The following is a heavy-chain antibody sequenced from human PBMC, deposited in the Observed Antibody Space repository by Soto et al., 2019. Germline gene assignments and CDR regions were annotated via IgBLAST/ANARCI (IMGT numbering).Heavy chain of an antibody. J-gene: IGHJ4*02. V-gene: IGHV3-23*01. CDR3: AKAVHYGSVWGSYLYTGFDY. CDR2: ISGSGGST. Sequence: GGSLRLSCAASGFTFSSYAMSWVRQAPGKGLEWVSAISGSGGSTYYADSVKGRFTISRDNSKNTLYLQMNSLRAEDTAVYYCAKAVHYGSVWGSYLYTGFDYWGQGTLVTVSS. CDR1: GFTFSSYA. D-gene: IGHD3-16*02.